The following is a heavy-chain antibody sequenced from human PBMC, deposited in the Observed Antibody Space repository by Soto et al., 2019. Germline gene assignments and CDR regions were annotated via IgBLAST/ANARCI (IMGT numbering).Heavy chain of an antibody. D-gene: IGHD2-15*01. J-gene: IGHJ4*02. V-gene: IGHV1-18*01. CDR3: ARGRTPIDS. CDR2: ISAYNGNT. CDR1: GYTFTNCG. Sequence: QVQLVQSGTEVKKPGASVKVPCKASGYTFTNCGISWVRQAPGQGLEGMGWISAYNGNTNYAQKFQGRVTMTTETSTSTAYLELRSLRSDDTAVYYCARGRTPIDSRGQGTLVTVSS.